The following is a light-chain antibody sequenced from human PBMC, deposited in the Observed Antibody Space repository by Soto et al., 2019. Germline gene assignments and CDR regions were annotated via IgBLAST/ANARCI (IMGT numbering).Light chain of an antibody. CDR3: MQGTHWPIT. CDR2: LGS. V-gene: IGKV2-28*01. J-gene: IGKJ1*01. Sequence: DIVMTQSPHALQFTPGEPASISCRSSERLLHSNGYNYLDWYLQKPGQSPQLLIYLGSNRASGVPDRFSGSGAGTDFTLKISRVEAEDVGVYYCMQGTHWPITFGQGTKVDIK. CDR1: ERLLHSNGYNY.